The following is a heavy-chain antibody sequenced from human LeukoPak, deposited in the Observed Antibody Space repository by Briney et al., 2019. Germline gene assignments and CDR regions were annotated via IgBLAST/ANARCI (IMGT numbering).Heavy chain of an antibody. CDR1: GGSISSYY. V-gene: IGHV4-4*09. D-gene: IGHD2-2*01. J-gene: IGHJ4*02. CDR2: IYTSGST. Sequence: PSETLSLTCTVSGGSISSYYWSWIRQPPGKGLEWIGYIYTSGSTNYSPSLKSRVTISVDTSKNQFSLKLSSVTAADTAVYYCVRVVPAYYFDYWGQGTLVTVSS. CDR3: VRVVPAYYFDY.